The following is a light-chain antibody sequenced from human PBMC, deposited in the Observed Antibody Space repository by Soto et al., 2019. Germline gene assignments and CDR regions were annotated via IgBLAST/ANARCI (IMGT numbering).Light chain of an antibody. V-gene: IGKV3-11*01. CDR2: DVS. Sequence: EIVLTQSPATLSLSPGERGTLSCRASESVTNYLAWYQQKPGQAPRLLVYDVSNRATGIPARFSGGGSGTDFTLTISNLEPEDFADYYCQQRSDWPWTFGQGTKVDIK. CDR3: QQRSDWPWT. J-gene: IGKJ1*01. CDR1: ESVTNY.